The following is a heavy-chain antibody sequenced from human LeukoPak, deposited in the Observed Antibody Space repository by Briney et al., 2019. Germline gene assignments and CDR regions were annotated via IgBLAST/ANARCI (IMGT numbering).Heavy chain of an antibody. Sequence: QAGGSLRLSCAASGFTFSRNYMSRVRQAPGKGLEWVSVIYSGGSTYYADSVEGRFTISRDNSKNTLYLQMNSLRAEDTAVYYCARAGPSSSWHQFDYWGQGTLVTVSS. CDR1: GFTFSRNY. V-gene: IGHV3-66*01. CDR3: ARAGPSSSWHQFDY. CDR2: IYSGGST. D-gene: IGHD6-13*01. J-gene: IGHJ4*02.